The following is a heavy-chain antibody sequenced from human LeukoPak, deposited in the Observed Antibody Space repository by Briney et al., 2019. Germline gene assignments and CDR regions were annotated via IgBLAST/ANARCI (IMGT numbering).Heavy chain of an antibody. V-gene: IGHV4-38-2*02. CDR3: ARDPGPAAAGSYDY. CDR1: GYSISSGYY. CDR2: IYHSGST. Sequence: SETLSLTCTVSGYSISSGYYWGWIRQPPGKGLAWIGSIYHSGSTYYNPSLKSRVTISVDTSKNQFSLKLSSVTAADTAVYYCARDPGPAAAGSYDYWGQGTLVTVSS. J-gene: IGHJ4*02. D-gene: IGHD6-13*01.